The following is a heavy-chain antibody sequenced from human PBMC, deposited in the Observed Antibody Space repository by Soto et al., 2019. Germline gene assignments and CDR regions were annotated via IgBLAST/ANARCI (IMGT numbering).Heavy chain of an antibody. V-gene: IGHV3-30*18. CDR2: ISYDGSNK. D-gene: IGHD6-25*01. J-gene: IGHJ4*02. CDR3: AKDGAGIAAGTFDY. Sequence: ESGGGVVQPGRSLRLSCAASGFTFSSYGMHWVRQAPGKGLEWVAVISYDGSNKYYADSVKGRFTISRDNSKNTLYLQMNRLRAEDTAVYYCAKDGAGIAAGTFDYWGQGTLVTVS. CDR1: GFTFSSYG.